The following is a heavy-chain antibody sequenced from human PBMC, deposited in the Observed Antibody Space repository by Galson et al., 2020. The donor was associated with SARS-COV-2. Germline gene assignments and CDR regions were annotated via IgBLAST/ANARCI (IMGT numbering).Heavy chain of an antibody. CDR2: IKSKTEFETA. D-gene: IGHD3-16*01. CDR1: GFTFSITW. CDR3: TTQGFGGVIDH. V-gene: IGHV3-15*01. J-gene: IGHJ4*02. Sequence: GESLKISCAASGFTFSITWMSWVRQAPGKGLEWVGRIKSKTEFETADYAAPVQGRFTVSRDDSKNTLYLQMNSLKTEDTAMYYCTTQGFGGVIDHWGQGTLVTVSS.